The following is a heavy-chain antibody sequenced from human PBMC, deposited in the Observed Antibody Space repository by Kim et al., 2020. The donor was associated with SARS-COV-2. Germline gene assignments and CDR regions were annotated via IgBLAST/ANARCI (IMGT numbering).Heavy chain of an antibody. Sequence: SETLSLTCTVSGGSISSYYWSWIRQPPGKGLEWIGYIYYSGSTNYNPSLKSRVTISVDTSKNQFSLKLSSVTAADTAVYYCARRYSSSWFFDYWGQGTLVTVSS. CDR2: IYYSGST. V-gene: IGHV4-59*08. CDR3: ARRYSSSWFFDY. CDR1: GGSISSYY. D-gene: IGHD6-13*01. J-gene: IGHJ4*02.